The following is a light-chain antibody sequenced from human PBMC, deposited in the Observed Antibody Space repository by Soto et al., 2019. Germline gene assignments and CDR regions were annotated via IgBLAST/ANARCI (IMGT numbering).Light chain of an antibody. CDR2: KVS. Sequence: DVVMTQSPLSLSVTLGQSASISCRSSQSLVSSDGDAYLNWFHQRPGQSPRRLMYKVSDRDSGVTDRFSGNGSGTYFTLTINTVEAEDIGVYYYLQGTHFTPWTLGQGTKVDIK. CDR3: LQGTHFTPWT. J-gene: IGKJ1*01. V-gene: IGKV2-30*01. CDR1: QSLVSSDGDAY.